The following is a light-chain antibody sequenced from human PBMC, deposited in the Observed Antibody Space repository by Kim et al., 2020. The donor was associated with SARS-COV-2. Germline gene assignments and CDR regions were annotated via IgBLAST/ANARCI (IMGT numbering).Light chain of an antibody. J-gene: IGKJ4*01. CDR2: RAS. CDR3: QQYFTAPLT. CDR1: QSVTANK. V-gene: IGKV3-20*01. Sequence: EVVLTQSPGTLSLSPGERANLSCRASQSVTANKLAWIQQKPGQAPRFLIYRASSRATGIPDRFSGSGSGTDFTLTISRLEPEDFAVYYCQQYFTAPLTVGGGTKLEI.